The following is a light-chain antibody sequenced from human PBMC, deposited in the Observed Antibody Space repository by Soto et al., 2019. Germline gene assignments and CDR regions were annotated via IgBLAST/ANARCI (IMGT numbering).Light chain of an antibody. CDR1: SSDVGSYNL. V-gene: IGLV2-23*02. J-gene: IGLJ1*01. CDR3: CSYAGSSTFV. CDR2: EVS. Sequence: QSALTQPASVSGSPGQSITLSCSGTSSDVGSYNLVSWYQQHPGKAPKLIIYEVSTRPSGVSDRFSGSKSGNTASLTISGLQGEDEADYYCCSYAGSSTFVFGTGTKLTVL.